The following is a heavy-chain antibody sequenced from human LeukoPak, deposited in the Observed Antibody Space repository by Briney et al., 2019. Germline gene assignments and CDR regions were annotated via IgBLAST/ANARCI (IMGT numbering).Heavy chain of an antibody. D-gene: IGHD6-19*01. V-gene: IGHV4-4*07. J-gene: IGHJ3*02. Sequence: TETLSLTCTVSGGSISSYFWTWIRQPAGRGLEWIGHIYSSGSFKYYPSLKSRVTMSIDTSKNQLSLKLNSVTAADTAVYYCARSGGSSSGSLGLWYSDIWGQGTMVTVSS. CDR2: IYSSGSF. CDR1: GGSISSYF. CDR3: ARSGGSSSGSLGLWYSDI.